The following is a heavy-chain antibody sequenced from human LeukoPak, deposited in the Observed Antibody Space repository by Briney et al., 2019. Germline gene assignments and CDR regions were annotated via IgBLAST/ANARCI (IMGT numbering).Heavy chain of an antibody. CDR1: GYTFTSYG. CDR2: ISAYNGNT. CDR3: ARAKRYYYDSSGYYWDY. D-gene: IGHD3-22*01. V-gene: IGHV1-18*01. J-gene: IGHJ4*02. Sequence: GASVKVSCKASGYTFTSYGISWVRQAPGQGLEWMGWISAYNGNTNYAQKFQGRVTITADESTSTAYMELSSLRSEDTAVYYCARAKRYYYDSSGYYWDYWGQGTLVTVSS.